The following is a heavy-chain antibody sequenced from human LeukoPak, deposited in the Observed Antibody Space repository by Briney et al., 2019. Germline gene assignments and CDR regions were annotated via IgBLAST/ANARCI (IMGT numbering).Heavy chain of an antibody. D-gene: IGHD6-19*01. CDR1: GFTFGSYA. CDR2: ISATGRST. CDR3: ARRDSSGWYSLDY. J-gene: IGHJ4*02. V-gene: IGHV3-23*01. Sequence: GGSLRLSCAASGFTFGSYAMSWVRQAPGKGRELVSSISATGRSTYYADSVTGRFTISRDSSNNRLFLQMNSLSAEDTAVYFCARRDSSGWYSLDYWGQGTLVTVSS.